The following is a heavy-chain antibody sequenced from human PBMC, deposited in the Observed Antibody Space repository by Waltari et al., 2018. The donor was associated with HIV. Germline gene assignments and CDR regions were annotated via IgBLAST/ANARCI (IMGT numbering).Heavy chain of an antibody. CDR2: IYSGGST. CDR3: ARDLVDDAFDI. CDR1: GFHVSRHY. Sequence: EVQLVESGGGLIQPGGYLRLSCAPSGFHVSRHYMRWVRQAPGKGLEWVSVIYSGGSTYYADSVKGRFTISRDNSKNTLYLQMNSLRAEDTAVYYCARDLVDDAFDIWGQGTMVTVSS. V-gene: IGHV3-53*01. D-gene: IGHD3-16*02. J-gene: IGHJ3*02.